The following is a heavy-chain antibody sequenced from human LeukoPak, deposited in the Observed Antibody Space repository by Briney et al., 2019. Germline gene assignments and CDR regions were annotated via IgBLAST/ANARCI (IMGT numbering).Heavy chain of an antibody. D-gene: IGHD3-22*01. CDR2: VYYSGSA. V-gene: IGHV4-59*01. J-gene: IGHJ3*02. CDR1: GDSISDYY. Sequence: SETLSLTCTVSGDSISDYYWSWIRQPPGKGLEWIGYVYYSGSANYNPSLKSRVTMSVDTSKNQFSLKLSSVTAADTAVYYCARDQGTYYYDSSGYQAFEIWGQGTMVIVSS. CDR3: ARDQGTYYYDSSGYQAFEI.